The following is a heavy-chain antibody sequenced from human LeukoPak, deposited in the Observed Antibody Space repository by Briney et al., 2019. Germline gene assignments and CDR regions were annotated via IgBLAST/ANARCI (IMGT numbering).Heavy chain of an antibody. CDR3: ARDVLRFLDQPGDY. V-gene: IGHV1-18*01. Sequence: ASVTVSCTASGYTFTSYGISWVRQAPGQGLEWMGWISAYNGNTNYAQKLQGRVTMTTDTSTSTAYMELRSLRSDDTAVYYCARDVLRFLDQPGDYWGQGTLVTVSS. CDR1: GYTFTSYG. CDR2: ISAYNGNT. D-gene: IGHD3-3*01. J-gene: IGHJ4*02.